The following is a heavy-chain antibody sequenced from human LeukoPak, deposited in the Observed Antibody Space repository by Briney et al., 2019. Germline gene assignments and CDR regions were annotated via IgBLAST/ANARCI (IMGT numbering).Heavy chain of an antibody. CDR2: INPNSGGT. V-gene: IGHV1-2*02. D-gene: IGHD5-12*01. CDR1: GYTFTGYY. Sequence: EASVKVSCKASGYTFTGYYMHWVRQAPGQGLEWMGWINPNSGGTNYAQKFQGRVTMTRDTSISTAYMELSRLRSDDTAVYYCARVPNHSGYDAPFDYWGQGTLVTVSS. J-gene: IGHJ4*02. CDR3: ARVPNHSGYDAPFDY.